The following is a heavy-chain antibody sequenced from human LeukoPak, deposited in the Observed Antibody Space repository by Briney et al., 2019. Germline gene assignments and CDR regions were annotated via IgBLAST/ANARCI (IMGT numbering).Heavy chain of an antibody. CDR1: GYTFTSYG. J-gene: IGHJ4*02. CDR3: ASTVPSTIPAAMDY. D-gene: IGHD2-2*01. Sequence: ASVKVSCKASGYTFTSYGISWVRQAPGQGLEWMGWISAYNGNTNYAQKLQGRVTMTTDTSTSTAYMELRSLRSDDTAVCYCASTVPSTIPAAMDYWGQGTLVTVSS. V-gene: IGHV1-18*01. CDR2: ISAYNGNT.